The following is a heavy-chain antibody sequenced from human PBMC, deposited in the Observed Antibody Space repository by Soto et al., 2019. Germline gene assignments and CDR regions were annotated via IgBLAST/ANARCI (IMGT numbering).Heavy chain of an antibody. D-gene: IGHD6-13*01. CDR3: TRVFKAAGALDY. CDR2: IFNNGST. CDR1: GAPTMPYY. Sequence: QVQLQESGPGLVKPSETLSLTCSVSGAPTMPYYWGWIRQPPGKGLEWIGYIFNNGSTHYNSSLKSRVTISRDTSRNQLSLKLKSATAADTAVYYCTRVFKAAGALDYWGQGTLVTVSS. V-gene: IGHV4-59*08. J-gene: IGHJ4*02.